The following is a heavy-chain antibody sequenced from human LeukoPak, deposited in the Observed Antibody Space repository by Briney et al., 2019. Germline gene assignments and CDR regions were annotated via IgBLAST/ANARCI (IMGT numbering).Heavy chain of an antibody. J-gene: IGHJ2*01. CDR1: GFTFSSYG. CDR3: VKGWTHLVHWYSDL. CDR2: ISYDGSYK. V-gene: IGHV3-30*18. D-gene: IGHD2-15*01. Sequence: PGGSLRLSCAASGFTFSSYGMHWVRQAPGKGLEWVVVISYDGSYKFYSDSVKGRFTISRDNSKNTLYLQMNSLRAEDTAVYYCVKGWTHLVHWYSDLWGRGTLVTVSS.